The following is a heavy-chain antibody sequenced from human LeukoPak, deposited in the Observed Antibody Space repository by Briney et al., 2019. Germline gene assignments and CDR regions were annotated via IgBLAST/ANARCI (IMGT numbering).Heavy chain of an antibody. V-gene: IGHV4-34*01. CDR1: GGSFSGYY. Sequence: PSETLSLTYAVYGGSFSGYYWSWIRQPPGKGLEWIGEINHSGSTNYNPSLKSRVTISVDTSKNQFSLKLSSVTAADTAVYYCATRYYGSGSWGIYGMDVWGKGTTVTVSS. CDR2: INHSGST. CDR3: ATRYYGSGSWGIYGMDV. D-gene: IGHD3-10*01. J-gene: IGHJ6*04.